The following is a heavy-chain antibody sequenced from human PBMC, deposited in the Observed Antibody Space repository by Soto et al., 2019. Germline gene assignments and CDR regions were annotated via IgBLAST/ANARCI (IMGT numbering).Heavy chain of an antibody. CDR3: ARGRGEFAA. J-gene: IGHJ5*02. V-gene: IGHV4-34*01. CDR1: GASLSDNY. CDR2: INHSGNT. Sequence: SETPSLTCAVYGASLSDNYCNWLRQPPGKGLEWIGEINHSGNTNYNPSLRSRVTISIDTSKNQLSLNLRSVSAADTAVYYCARGRGEFAAWGQGTPVTVSP. D-gene: IGHD2-21*01.